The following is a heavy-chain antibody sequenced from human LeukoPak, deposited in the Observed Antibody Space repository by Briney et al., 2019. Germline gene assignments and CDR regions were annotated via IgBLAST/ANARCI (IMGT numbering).Heavy chain of an antibody. CDR2: IRYDGSNK. CDR3: AKIRSNLGYCSSTSCRGDAFDI. V-gene: IGHV3-30*02. D-gene: IGHD2-2*01. CDR1: GFTFSGYG. J-gene: IGHJ3*02. Sequence: GGSLRLSCAASGFTFSGYGMHWVRQAPGKGLEWVAFIRYDGSNKYYADSVKGRFTISRDNSKNTLYLQMNSLRAEDTAVYYCAKIRSNLGYCSSTSCRGDAFDIWGQGTMVTVPS.